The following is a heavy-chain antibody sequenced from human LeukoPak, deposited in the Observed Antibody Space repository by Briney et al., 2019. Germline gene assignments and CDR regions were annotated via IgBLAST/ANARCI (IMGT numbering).Heavy chain of an antibody. CDR3: VKEGPGYYSYYIDV. J-gene: IGHJ6*03. D-gene: IGHD2-15*01. CDR2: IRYDGSNN. V-gene: IGHV3-30*02. Sequence: GGSLRLSCAASGFTFNNYGMHWVRQAPGKGLEWVAFIRYDGSNNYYADSVKGRFTISRDNSKNTLYLQMDSLRAEDTAVYYCVKEGPGYYSYYIDVWGKGTTVTISS. CDR1: GFTFNNYG.